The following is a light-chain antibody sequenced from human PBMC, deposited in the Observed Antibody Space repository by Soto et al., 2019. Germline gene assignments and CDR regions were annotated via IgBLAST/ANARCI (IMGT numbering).Light chain of an antibody. CDR2: GVT. Sequence: QSVLTQPPSLSGSPGQSVTISCTRTSRDVGAYNYVSWYQQSPGKAPKLLIYGVTNRPSGISYRFSGSKSGSTASLTIYGLRDEDEADYYCSSYSTSFFYVFGTGTKVTVL. J-gene: IGLJ1*01. CDR1: SRDVGAYNY. V-gene: IGLV2-11*01. CDR3: SSYSTSFFYV.